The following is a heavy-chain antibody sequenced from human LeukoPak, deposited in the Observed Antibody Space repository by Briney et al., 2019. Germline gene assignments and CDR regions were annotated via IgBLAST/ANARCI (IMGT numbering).Heavy chain of an antibody. Sequence: ASVKVSCKASGYTFTSYGISWVRQAPGQGLEWMGWIDPKNGGTKYAEKFQGRVTLTRDTSVSTAYMEMGGLRSDDTAVYYCARDWRGPLAAAYGMDVWGQGTTVTVSS. D-gene: IGHD6-13*01. V-gene: IGHV1-2*02. CDR1: GYTFTSYG. CDR2: IDPKNGGT. CDR3: ARDWRGPLAAAYGMDV. J-gene: IGHJ6*02.